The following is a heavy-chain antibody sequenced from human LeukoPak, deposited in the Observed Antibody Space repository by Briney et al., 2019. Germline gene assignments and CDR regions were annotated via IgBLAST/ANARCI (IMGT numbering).Heavy chain of an antibody. V-gene: IGHV1-2*02. CDR1: GYTLTGYY. Sequence: GASVKVSCKASGYTLTGYYLHWVRQAPGQGPECMGWINPNSGGTNYAQKFQGRVTVTRDTSISTAYMELSSLRSDDTAVYYCALTGGGSYAPTSPFNYWGQGTLVTVSS. CDR2: INPNSGGT. J-gene: IGHJ4*02. CDR3: ALTGGGSYAPTSPFNY. D-gene: IGHD1-26*01.